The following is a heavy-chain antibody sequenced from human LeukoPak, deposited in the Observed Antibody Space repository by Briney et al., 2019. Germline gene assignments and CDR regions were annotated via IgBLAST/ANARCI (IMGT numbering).Heavy chain of an antibody. CDR1: GFTFRNYV. CDR2: TSSDLNVK. V-gene: IGHV3-30-3*01. J-gene: IGHJ4*02. Sequence: GGSLRLSSAASGFTFRNYVIHWVRQAPGKGLEWVAVTSSDLNVKLYADSVKGRFTISRDNSRSTLYLQMNSLRPEDTAIYYCAREGYYGSGSPPSLYFDYWGQGTLVTVSS. CDR3: AREGYYGSGSPPSLYFDY. D-gene: IGHD3-10*01.